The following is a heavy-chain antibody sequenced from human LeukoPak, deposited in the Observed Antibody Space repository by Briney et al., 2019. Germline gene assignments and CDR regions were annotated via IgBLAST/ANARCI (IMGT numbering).Heavy chain of an antibody. J-gene: IGHJ3*02. CDR1: GFTFTSYW. CDR2: IKQDGSEN. V-gene: IGHV3-7*04. D-gene: IGHD5-12*01. CDR3: ARVRLVATKYDAFDI. Sequence: GGSLRLSCAASGFTFTSYWMTWVRQAPGKGLEWVATIKQDGSENNYVDSVKGRFTISRDSAKNSLYLQMNSLRAEDTAVYYCARVRLVATKYDAFDIWGQGTMVTVSS.